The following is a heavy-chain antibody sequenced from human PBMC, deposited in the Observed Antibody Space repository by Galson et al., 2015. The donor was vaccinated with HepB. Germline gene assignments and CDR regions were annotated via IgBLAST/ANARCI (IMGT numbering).Heavy chain of an antibody. J-gene: IGHJ4*02. V-gene: IGHV5-51*01. CDR2: IYPSDYDL. Sequence: QSGAEVKKPGESLKISCKASGYRFSNYWIGWVRQMTGKGLEWIGIIYPSDYDLRYSPSLQGQVTISVDKSVTTTYLQWDSLKASDSAMYYCARRSFSYVDYWGQGTLVTVSS. CDR1: GYRFSNYW. D-gene: IGHD3-16*01. CDR3: ARRSFSYVDY.